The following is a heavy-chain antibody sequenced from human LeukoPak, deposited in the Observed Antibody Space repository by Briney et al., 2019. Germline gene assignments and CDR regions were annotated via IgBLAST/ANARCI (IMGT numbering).Heavy chain of an antibody. D-gene: IGHD3-22*01. CDR3: ARGNSSGSDY. CDR1: GGTFSSYT. V-gene: IGHV1-69*05. Sequence: ASVRVSCKASGGTFSSYTISWVRQAPGQGLEGMGRIIPGFGTANYAQKLQGRVTITTDEYTTTAYMELRSLRSEDTALYFCARGNSSGSDYWGQGTLVTVSS. J-gene: IGHJ4*02. CDR2: IIPGFGTA.